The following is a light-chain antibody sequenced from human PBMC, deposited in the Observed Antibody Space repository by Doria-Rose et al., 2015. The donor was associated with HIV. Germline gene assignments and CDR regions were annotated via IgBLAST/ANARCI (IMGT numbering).Light chain of an antibody. Sequence: TQSPETLSVSPGESATLSCRASRSVSTDLAWYQHKPGQAPRLLIWGASTRATGIPARFSGSGSGTGFTLTISSLQSEDFAIYFCHQYNNWPTFGQGTRLDIK. CDR3: HQYNNWPT. V-gene: IGKV3-15*01. CDR2: GAS. J-gene: IGKJ5*01. CDR1: RSVSTD.